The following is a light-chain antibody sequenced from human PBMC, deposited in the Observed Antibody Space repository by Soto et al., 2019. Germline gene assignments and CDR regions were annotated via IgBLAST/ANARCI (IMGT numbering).Light chain of an antibody. CDR3: LSYTSANTRV. CDR1: PSDVGGYIS. Sequence: QSALTQPPSASGSPGQSVTISCTGTPSDVGGYISVSWYQQKPGKAPKLIIFEVSKRPSGVPDRFSGSKSGSTAFLFVSGLRAEDEADYYCLSYTSANTRVFGGGTKVTVL. V-gene: IGLV2-8*01. CDR2: EVS. J-gene: IGLJ3*02.